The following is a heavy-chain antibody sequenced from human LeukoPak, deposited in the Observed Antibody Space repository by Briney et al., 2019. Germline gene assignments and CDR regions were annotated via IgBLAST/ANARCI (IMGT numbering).Heavy chain of an antibody. CDR3: ARGLCGGDCYSD. CDR2: ISSTSSYI. CDR1: GFTFSSYF. J-gene: IGHJ4*02. V-gene: IGHV3-21*01. Sequence: PGRSLRLSCAASGFTFSSYFMNWVRQAPGKGLEWVSAISSTSSYIYYADSVKGRFTISRDNAKNSVYLQMNSLRAEDTAAYYCARGLCGGDCYSDWGQGTLVTVSS. D-gene: IGHD2-21*02.